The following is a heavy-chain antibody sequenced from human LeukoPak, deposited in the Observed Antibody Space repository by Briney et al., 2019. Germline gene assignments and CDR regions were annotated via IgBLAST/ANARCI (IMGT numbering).Heavy chain of an antibody. J-gene: IGHJ3*02. Sequence: SVKVSCKASGGTFSSYAISWVRQAPGQGLEWMGGIIPIFGTANYAQKFQGRVTITADESTSTAYMELSSLRSEDTAVYYCARALHLLRYFDWLFGIWGQGTMVTVSS. CDR1: GGTFSSYA. CDR3: ARALHLLRYFDWLFGI. CDR2: IIPIFGTA. D-gene: IGHD3-9*01. V-gene: IGHV1-69*13.